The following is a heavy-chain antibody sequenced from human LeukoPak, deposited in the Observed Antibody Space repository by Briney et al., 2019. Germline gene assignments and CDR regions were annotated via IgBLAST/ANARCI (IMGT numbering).Heavy chain of an antibody. Sequence: PGGSLRLSCVASGFPFDRYWMSWVRQAPGKGLEWVANIKHDGSGKNFVDSVKGRFTISRDNAENSLFLQMSSLRADDTAVYFCARQPIYEAYFDFWGQGTLVTVSS. CDR2: IKHDGSGK. J-gene: IGHJ4*02. V-gene: IGHV3-7*01. CDR3: ARQPIYEAYFDF. CDR1: GFPFDRYW. D-gene: IGHD3-16*01.